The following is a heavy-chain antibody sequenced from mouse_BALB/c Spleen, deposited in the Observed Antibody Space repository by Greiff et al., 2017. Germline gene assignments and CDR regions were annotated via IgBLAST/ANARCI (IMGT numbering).Heavy chain of an antibody. CDR2: ISSGSSTI. Sequence: EVHLVESGGGLVQPGGSRKLSCAASGFTFSSFGMHWVRQAPEKGLEWVAYISSGSSTIYYADTVKGRFTISRDNPKNTLFLQMTSLRSEDTAMYYCARAPTGRAMDYWGQGTSVTVSS. D-gene: IGHD4-1*02. V-gene: IGHV5-17*02. CDR3: ARAPTGRAMDY. CDR1: GFTFSSFG. J-gene: IGHJ4*01.